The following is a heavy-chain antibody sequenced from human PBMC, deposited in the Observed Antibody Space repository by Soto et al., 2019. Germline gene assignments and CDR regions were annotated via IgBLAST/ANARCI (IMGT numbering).Heavy chain of an antibody. CDR3: AREDTSGYYFYDY. CDR2: IYPGDSDT. Sequence: PGESLKISCKGSGYSFPNYWIGWVRQMPGKGLEWMGIIYPGDSDTTYSPSFRGQVTISADKSISTAYLQWSSLKASDTATYYCAREDTSGYYFYDYWGQGTQVTVSS. CDR1: GYSFPNYW. V-gene: IGHV5-51*01. J-gene: IGHJ4*02. D-gene: IGHD3-22*01.